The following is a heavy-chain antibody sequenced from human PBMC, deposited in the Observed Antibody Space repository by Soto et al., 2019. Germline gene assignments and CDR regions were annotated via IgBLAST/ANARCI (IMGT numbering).Heavy chain of an antibody. J-gene: IGHJ4*02. CDR1: GFTFSDHY. V-gene: IGHV3-72*01. D-gene: IGHD6-13*01. CDR2: TRNKANSYTT. CDR3: ARNHLGSSSWWTIDY. Sequence: GGSLRLSCAASGFTFSDHYMDWVRQAPGKGLEWVGRTRNKANSYTTEYAASVKGRFTISRDDSKNSLYLQMNSLKTEDTAVYYCARNHLGSSSWWTIDYWGQGTLVTVSS.